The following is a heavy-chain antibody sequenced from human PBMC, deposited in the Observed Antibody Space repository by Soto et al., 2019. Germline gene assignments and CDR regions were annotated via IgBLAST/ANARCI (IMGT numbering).Heavy chain of an antibody. CDR2: IYNSGST. J-gene: IGHJ4*02. V-gene: IGHV4-31*03. CDR3: ASAPNQYYFDY. Sequence: SETLSLTCTVSGGSISSGGYYWSWIRQHPGKGLEWIGHIYNSGSTYYNPSLKSRVTISVDTSKNQFSLKLGSVTAADTAVYYCASAPNQYYFDYWGQGTLVTVSS. CDR1: GGSISSGGYY.